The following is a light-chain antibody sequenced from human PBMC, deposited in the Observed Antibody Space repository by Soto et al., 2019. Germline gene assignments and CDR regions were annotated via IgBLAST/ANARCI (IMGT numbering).Light chain of an antibody. CDR3: QQYTNWPRT. V-gene: IGKV3-15*01. CDR2: GAS. Sequence: EIVMTQSPVTLSVSPGERATLSCRASQSVSSNLAWYQQKPGQAPRLLIYGASTRATGIPARFSGSGSGTDFNLTISSLQSEDFSVYYCQQYTNWPRTFGQGTKVEIK. J-gene: IGKJ1*01. CDR1: QSVSSN.